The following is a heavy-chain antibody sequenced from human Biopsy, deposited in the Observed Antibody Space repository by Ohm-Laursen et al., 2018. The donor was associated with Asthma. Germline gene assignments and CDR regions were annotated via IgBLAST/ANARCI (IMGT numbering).Heavy chain of an antibody. J-gene: IGHJ4*02. Sequence: GSLRLSCSASGFTFSDYYMSWIRQAPGKGLEWISYINGKSNSIEYADSVKGRFTISRDNAKNSLYLQMNSLRAEDMAVYYCAKDERLYYGSDSKYMQPVPLGDWGQGTLVIVSA. CDR2: INGKSNSI. D-gene: IGHD3-10*01. CDR1: GFTFSDYY. CDR3: AKDERLYYGSDSKYMQPVPLGD. V-gene: IGHV3-11*01.